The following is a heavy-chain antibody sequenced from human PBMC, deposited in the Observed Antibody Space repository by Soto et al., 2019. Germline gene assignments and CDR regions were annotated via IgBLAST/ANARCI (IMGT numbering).Heavy chain of an antibody. J-gene: IGHJ4*02. V-gene: IGHV4-30-4*01. CDR3: VKDRWLGN. CDR2: IYYSGST. Sequence: SETLSLTCTVSGGSISSGDCYWSWIRQPPGKGLEWIGYIYYSGSTYYNPSLKSRVTISVDTSKNQFSLYLQMYSLRAEDTAVYYCVKDRWLGNWGQGTLVTVSS. CDR1: GGSISSGDCY. D-gene: IGHD5-12*01.